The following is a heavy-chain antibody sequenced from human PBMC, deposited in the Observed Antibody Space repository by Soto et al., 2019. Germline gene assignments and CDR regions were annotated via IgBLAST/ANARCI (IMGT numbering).Heavy chain of an antibody. D-gene: IGHD2-21*02. CDR3: ARHGLGGGDFQNSGMDV. Sequence: EESLKISCKGSGYSFTSYWISWVRQMPGKGLEWMGRIDPSDSYTNYSPSFQGHVTISADKSISTAYLQWSSLKASDTAMYYCARHGLGGGDFQNSGMDVWGQGTTVPVSS. J-gene: IGHJ6*02. CDR2: IDPSDSYT. V-gene: IGHV5-10-1*01. CDR1: GYSFTSYW.